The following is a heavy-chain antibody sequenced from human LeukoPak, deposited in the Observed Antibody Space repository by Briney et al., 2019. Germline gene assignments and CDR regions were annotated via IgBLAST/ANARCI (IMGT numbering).Heavy chain of an antibody. J-gene: IGHJ6*02. Sequence: GGSLRLSCAASGFTFSSNSMNWVRQAPGKGLEWVSSISSSSSYIYYADSVKGRFTISRDNAKNSLYLQMNSLRAEDTAVYYCARGGYSVQSYYYYGMDVWGQGTTVTVSS. CDR1: GFTFSSNS. CDR2: ISSSSSYI. D-gene: IGHD5/OR15-5a*01. V-gene: IGHV3-21*01. CDR3: ARGGYSVQSYYYYGMDV.